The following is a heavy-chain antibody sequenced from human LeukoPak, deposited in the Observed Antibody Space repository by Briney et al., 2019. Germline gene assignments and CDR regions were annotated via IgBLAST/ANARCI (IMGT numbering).Heavy chain of an antibody. CDR3: ARHLDDSSGYYYRTMYYFDY. CDR2: ISPGDSDT. V-gene: IGHV5-51*01. Sequence: GESLKISCKGSGYSFTTYRIGWVRQMPGKGLEWMGVISPGDSDTRYSPSFQGQVTISADKSISTTYLQWSSLKASDTAMYYCARHLDDSSGYYYRTMYYFDYWGQGTLVTVSS. D-gene: IGHD3-22*01. CDR1: GYSFTTYR. J-gene: IGHJ4*02.